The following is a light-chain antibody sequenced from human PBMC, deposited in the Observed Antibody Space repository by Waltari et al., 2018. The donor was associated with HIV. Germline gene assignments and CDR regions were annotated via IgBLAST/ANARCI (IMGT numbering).Light chain of an antibody. CDR1: LTLSYASNNKNY. Sequence: DILMTQSTDSLAVSLGERATINCKSRLTLSYASNNKNYLAWYQHKPGQPPKLLMYWASTRQSGVPDRFSGSGSGTNFTLTINNLQTDDVATYYCQQYYRTPLTFGGGTKVGLK. CDR2: WAS. CDR3: QQYYRTPLT. V-gene: IGKV4-1*01. J-gene: IGKJ4*01.